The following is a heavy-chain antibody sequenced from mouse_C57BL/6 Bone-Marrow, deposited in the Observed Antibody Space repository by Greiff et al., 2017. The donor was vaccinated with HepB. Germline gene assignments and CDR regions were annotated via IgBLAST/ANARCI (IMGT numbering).Heavy chain of an antibody. CDR1: GFTFSDYY. D-gene: IGHD2-1*01. CDR2: ISNGGGST. V-gene: IGHV5-12*01. J-gene: IGHJ4*01. Sequence: EVQLQESGGGLVQPGGSLKLSCAASGFTFSDYYMYWVRQTPEKRLEWVAYISNGGGSTYYPDTVKGRFTISRDNAKNTLYLQMSRLKSEDTAMYYCARENYYYAMDYWGQGTSVTVSS. CDR3: ARENYYYAMDY.